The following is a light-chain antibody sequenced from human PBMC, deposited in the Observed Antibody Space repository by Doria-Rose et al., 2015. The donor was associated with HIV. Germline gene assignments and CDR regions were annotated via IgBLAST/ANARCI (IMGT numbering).Light chain of an antibody. Sequence: DIQLAQSPSTLSASVGDRVTITCRDRQSISNCLAWSQQQPVQEPKLLIYKASTLQSGVPSRFRGSGSGTEFTLTINSLQPDDFATYYCQHFDKYFSWTFGHGTKVDIK. CDR3: QHFDKYFSWT. V-gene: IGKV1-5*03. CDR1: QSISNC. J-gene: IGKJ1*01. CDR2: KAS.